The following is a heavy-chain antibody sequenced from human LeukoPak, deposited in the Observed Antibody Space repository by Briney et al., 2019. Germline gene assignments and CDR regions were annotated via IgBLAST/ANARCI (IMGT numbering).Heavy chain of an antibody. Sequence: GGSLRLSCAASGFTFSNHEMNWVRQAPGKGLEWVSYISSSSNTIYYADSVKGRFTISRDNAKNSLHLQMNSLRAEDTAVYYCARGPMVRTNLFDYWGQGTLVTVSS. V-gene: IGHV3-48*03. CDR2: ISSSSNTI. D-gene: IGHD3-10*01. J-gene: IGHJ4*02. CDR3: ARGPMVRTNLFDY. CDR1: GFTFSNHE.